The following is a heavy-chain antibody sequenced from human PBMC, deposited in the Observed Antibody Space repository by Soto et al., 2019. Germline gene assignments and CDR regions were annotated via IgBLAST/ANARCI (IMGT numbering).Heavy chain of an antibody. V-gene: IGHV4-34*01. CDR2: INHSGST. Sequence: QVQLQQWGAGLLKPSETLSLTCAVYGGSFSGYYWSWIRQPPGKGLEWIGEINHSGSTNYNPSLKSRVTISVDTSKNQFSLKLSSVTAADTAVYYCARGRLYDSSGENFDYWGQGTLVTVSS. CDR3: ARGRLYDSSGENFDY. J-gene: IGHJ4*02. D-gene: IGHD3-22*01. CDR1: GGSFSGYY.